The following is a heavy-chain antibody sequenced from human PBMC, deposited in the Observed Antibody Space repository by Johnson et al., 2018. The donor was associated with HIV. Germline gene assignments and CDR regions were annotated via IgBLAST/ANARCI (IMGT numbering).Heavy chain of an antibody. CDR1: GFTFSDHY. V-gene: IGHV3-30*02. Sequence: QMQLVESWGGVVQPGRSLRLSCAASGFTFSDHYMDWVRQAPGKGLEWVAFIRYDGSNKYYADSVKGRFTISRDNSKNTLYLQMNSLRAEDTAVYYCAKGLVAAALRWELPDAFDIWGQGTMVTVSS. CDR2: IRYDGSNK. J-gene: IGHJ3*02. CDR3: AKGLVAAALRWELPDAFDI. D-gene: IGHD2-2*01.